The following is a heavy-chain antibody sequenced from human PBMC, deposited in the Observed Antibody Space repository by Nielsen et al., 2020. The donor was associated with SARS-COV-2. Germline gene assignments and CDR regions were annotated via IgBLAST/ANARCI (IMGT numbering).Heavy chain of an antibody. Sequence: GGSLRLSCAASGFTFSNYWMSWVRQAPGKGLEWVANIKTDGSEKYCVDSVKGRFTISRDNAKNSLYLQMNSLRAEDTALYYCAKVDLYYYGMDVWGQGTTVTVSS. J-gene: IGHJ6*02. V-gene: IGHV3-7*03. CDR3: AKVDLYYYGMDV. CDR1: GFTFSNYW. CDR2: IKTDGSEK.